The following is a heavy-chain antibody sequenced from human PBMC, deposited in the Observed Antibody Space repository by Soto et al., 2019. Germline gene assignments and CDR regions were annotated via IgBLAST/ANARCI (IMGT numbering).Heavy chain of an antibody. D-gene: IGHD3-10*01. Sequence: EVQLLESGGGLVQPGGSPRLSCVASGFPFSNYYMDWVRQAPGKGLEWVAVISGSEDNIHYADSVKGRFTISRDNSMNTLYLQMNSLRADDTAIYYCAKDLHWFAMDVWGQGTTVTVSS. CDR3: AKDLHWFAMDV. V-gene: IGHV3-23*01. CDR1: GFPFSNYY. J-gene: IGHJ6*02. CDR2: ISGSEDNI.